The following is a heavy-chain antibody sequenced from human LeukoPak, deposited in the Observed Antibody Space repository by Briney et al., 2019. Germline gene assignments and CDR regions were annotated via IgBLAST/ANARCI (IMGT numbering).Heavy chain of an antibody. Sequence: PGRSLRLSCAASGFTFSSYEMNWIRQAPGKGLEWVAYISSSSSTIYYADSVKGRFTISRDNAKNSLSLQLSSLRGEDTALCYCARGDSSSILINDAFDFWGQGTMVTVSS. CDR3: ARGDSSSILINDAFDF. D-gene: IGHD2-21*01. J-gene: IGHJ3*01. CDR1: GFTFSSYE. CDR2: ISSSSSTI. V-gene: IGHV3-48*03.